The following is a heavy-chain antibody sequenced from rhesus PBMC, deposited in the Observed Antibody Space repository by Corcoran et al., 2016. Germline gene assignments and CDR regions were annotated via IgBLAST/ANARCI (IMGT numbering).Heavy chain of an antibody. CDR3: TGDGYSGSWNY. CDR1: GFTCSNNW. Sequence: EVQMVESGGGLVQPGGSLRLSWAASGFTCSNNWMRWDRQAPGKGLDWFGRIKNKADVVTALSAESLKGRFIISRDYSKNTLYLQMNSLKTEDTAVYYCTGDGYSGSWNYWGQGVVVTVSS. D-gene: IGHD6-25*01. CDR2: IKNKADVVTA. V-gene: IGHV3-16*02. J-gene: IGHJ6*01.